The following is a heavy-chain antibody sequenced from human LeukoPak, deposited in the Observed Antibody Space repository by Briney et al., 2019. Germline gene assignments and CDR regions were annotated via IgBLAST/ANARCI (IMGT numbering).Heavy chain of an antibody. CDR2: INHSGST. J-gene: IGHJ4*02. CDR3: ARSGDFYYYDSSGYYSG. V-gene: IGHV4-34*01. Sequence: PSETLSLTCAVYGGSFSGYYWSWIRQPPGKGLEWIGEINHSGSTNYNPSLKSRVTISVDTSKNQFSLKLSSVTAADTAVYYCARSGDFYYYDSSGYYSGWGQGTLVTVSS. D-gene: IGHD3-22*01. CDR1: GGSFSGYY.